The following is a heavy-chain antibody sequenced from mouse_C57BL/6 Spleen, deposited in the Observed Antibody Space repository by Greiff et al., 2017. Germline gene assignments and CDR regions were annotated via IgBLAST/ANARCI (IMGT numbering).Heavy chain of an antibody. CDR1: GYTFTSYW. D-gene: IGHD3-3*01. V-gene: IGHV1-52*01. CDR2: IDPSDSET. Sequence: QVQLKQPGAELVRPGSSVKLSCKASGYTFTSYWMHWVKQRPIQGLEWIGNIDPSDSETHYNQKFKDKATVTVDKSSSTAYMQLSSLTSEDSAVYYCAREAGTGFAYWGQGTLVTVSA. J-gene: IGHJ3*01. CDR3: AREAGTGFAY.